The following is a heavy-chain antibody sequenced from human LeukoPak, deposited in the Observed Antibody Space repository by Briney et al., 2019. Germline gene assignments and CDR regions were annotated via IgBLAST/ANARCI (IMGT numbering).Heavy chain of an antibody. CDR2: IYYSGST. V-gene: IGHV4-31*03. CDR3: ARESPYCSGGSCYPLDV. CDR1: GGSISSGGYY. Sequence: PSQTLSLTCTVSGGSISSGGYYSSWIRQHPGKGLEWIGYIYYSGSTYYNPSLKSRVTISVDTSKNQFSLKLSSVTAADTAVYYCARESPYCSGGSCYPLDVWGQGTTVTVSS. D-gene: IGHD2-15*01. J-gene: IGHJ6*02.